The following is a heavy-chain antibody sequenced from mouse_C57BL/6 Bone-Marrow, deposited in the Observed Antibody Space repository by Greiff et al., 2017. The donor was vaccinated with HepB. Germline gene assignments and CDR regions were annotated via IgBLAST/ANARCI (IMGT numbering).Heavy chain of an antibody. Sequence: QVQLKQSGAELARPGASVKLSCKASGYTFTSYGISWVKQRTGQGLEWIGEIYPRSGNTYYNEKFKGKATLTADKYSSTAYMELRSLTSEDSAVYVFARDYYYGSSYVWFAYWGQGTLVTVSA. J-gene: IGHJ3*01. CDR1: GYTFTSYG. D-gene: IGHD1-1*01. CDR3: ARDYYYGSSYVWFAY. V-gene: IGHV1-81*01. CDR2: IYPRSGNT.